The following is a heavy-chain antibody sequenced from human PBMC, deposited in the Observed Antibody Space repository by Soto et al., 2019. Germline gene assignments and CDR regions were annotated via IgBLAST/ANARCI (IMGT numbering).Heavy chain of an antibody. D-gene: IGHD2-2*01. V-gene: IGHV4-59*07. Sequence: SVTLSLTCTVSGGSISSYYWSWMRQPPGKGLEWIGYIYYSGSTNYDPSLKSRVTISVDTSKNQFSLKLSSVTAADTAVYYCARLLVVPAATGSGNYYGMDVWGQGTTVT. J-gene: IGHJ6*02. CDR2: IYYSGST. CDR1: GGSISSYY. CDR3: ARLLVVPAATGSGNYYGMDV.